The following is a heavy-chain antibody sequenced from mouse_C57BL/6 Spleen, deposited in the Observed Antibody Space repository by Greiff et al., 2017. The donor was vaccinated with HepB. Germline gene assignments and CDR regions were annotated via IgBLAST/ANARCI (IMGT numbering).Heavy chain of an antibody. CDR3: AREGYYGSSYVVSYYFDY. V-gene: IGHV1-39*01. CDR2: INPNYGTT. J-gene: IGHJ2*01. Sequence: EVQLQQSGPELVKPGASVKISCKASGYSFTDYNMNWVKQSNGKSLEWIGVINPNYGTTSYNQKFKGKATLTVDQSSSTAYMQLNSLTSEDSAVYYCAREGYYGSSYVVSYYFDYWGQGTTLTVSS. CDR1: GYSFTDYN. D-gene: IGHD1-1*01.